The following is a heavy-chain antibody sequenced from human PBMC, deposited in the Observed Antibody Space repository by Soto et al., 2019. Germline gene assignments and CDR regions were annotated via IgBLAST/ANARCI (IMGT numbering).Heavy chain of an antibody. CDR2: IYYSGST. CDR1: GGSISSYY. CDR3: AREIGNYDILTGYYWWFDP. Sequence: KTSETLSLTCTVSGGSISSYYWSWIRQPPGKGLEWIGYIYYSGSTNYNPSLKSRVTISVDTSTNQFSLKLSSVTAADTAVYYCAREIGNYDILTGYYWWFDPWGQGTLVT. D-gene: IGHD3-9*01. V-gene: IGHV4-59*01. J-gene: IGHJ5*02.